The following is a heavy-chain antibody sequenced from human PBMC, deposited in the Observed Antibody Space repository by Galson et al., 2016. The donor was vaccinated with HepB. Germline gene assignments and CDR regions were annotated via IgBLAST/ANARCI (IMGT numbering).Heavy chain of an antibody. J-gene: IGHJ4*02. D-gene: IGHD3-10*01. V-gene: IGHV2-5*02. Sequence: PALVKPTQTLTLTCTFSGFSFGISGVSVGWIRQPPGKALEWLALIYWDDDKRYSPSLRNRISITKDTSKNQVVLIMTNMDPADTATYYCGHRRSFRGDIIREYWGLGTLVTVSS. CDR3: GHRRSFRGDIIREY. CDR1: GFSFGISGVS. CDR2: IYWDDDK.